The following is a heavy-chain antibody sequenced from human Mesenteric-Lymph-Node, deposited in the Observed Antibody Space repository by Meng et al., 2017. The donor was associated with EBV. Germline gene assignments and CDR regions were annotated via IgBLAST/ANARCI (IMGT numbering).Heavy chain of an antibody. CDR1: GFSLTTGGVG. CDR3: ARVPRRKYQLLMVDY. CDR2: IYWDDEE. D-gene: IGHD2-2*01. J-gene: IGHJ4*02. Sequence: QITLKESGPTLVKPTQTLTLTCTFTGFSLTTGGVGVGWIRQPPEKALEWLALIYWDDEERYSPSLKSRLTITKDTSKKQVVLTMTNMDPVDSATYYCARVPRRKYQLLMVDYWGQGALVTVSS. V-gene: IGHV2-5*02.